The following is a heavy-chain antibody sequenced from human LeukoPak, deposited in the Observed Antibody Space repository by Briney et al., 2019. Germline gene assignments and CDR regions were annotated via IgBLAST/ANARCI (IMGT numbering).Heavy chain of an antibody. J-gene: IGHJ4*02. CDR3: ARDMSGYSSGCLDY. Sequence: GGSLRLSCAASGFTFSSYAMHWVRQAPGKGLEWVAVISYDGSNKYYADSVRGRFTISRDNSKNTLYLQMNSLRAEDTAVYYCARDMSGYSSGCLDYWGQGTLVTVSS. CDR2: ISYDGSNK. D-gene: IGHD6-19*01. CDR1: GFTFSSYA. V-gene: IGHV3-30*04.